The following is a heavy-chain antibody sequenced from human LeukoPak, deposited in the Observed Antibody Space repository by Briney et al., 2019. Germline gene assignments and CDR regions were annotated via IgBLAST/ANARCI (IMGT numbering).Heavy chain of an antibody. V-gene: IGHV1-8*01. D-gene: IGHD3-16*02. Sequence: ASVKVSCKASGDTFTSYDINWVRQATGQGLEWMGWMNPNSGNTGYAQKFQGRVTMTRNTSISTAYMELSSLRSEDTAVYYCARVVMITFGGVIVPYYYYGMDVWGQGTTVTVSS. J-gene: IGHJ6*02. CDR3: ARVVMITFGGVIVPYYYYGMDV. CDR1: GDTFTSYD. CDR2: MNPNSGNT.